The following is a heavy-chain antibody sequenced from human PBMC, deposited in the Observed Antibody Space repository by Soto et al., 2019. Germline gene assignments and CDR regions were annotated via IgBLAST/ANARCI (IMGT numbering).Heavy chain of an antibody. CDR1: GYSFTSYW. Sequence: GESLKISCKGSGYSFTSYWISWVRQMPGKGLEWMGRIDPSDSYTNYSPSFQGHVTISADKSISTAYLQWSSLKASDTAMYYCASGIVGATGVTYSYGMDVWGQGTTVTVSS. CDR2: IDPSDSYT. J-gene: IGHJ6*02. V-gene: IGHV5-10-1*01. CDR3: ASGIVGATGVTYSYGMDV. D-gene: IGHD1-26*01.